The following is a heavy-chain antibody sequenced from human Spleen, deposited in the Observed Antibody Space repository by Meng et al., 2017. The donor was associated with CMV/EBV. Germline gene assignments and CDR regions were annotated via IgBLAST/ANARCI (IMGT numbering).Heavy chain of an antibody. CDR2: INWNGGGT. D-gene: IGHD6-13*01. V-gene: IGHV3-20*04. J-gene: IGHJ6*02. CDR3: ARHIAVAGTWTSRLYYYYGMDV. Sequence: GGSLKISCAASGFTFDDYGMSWVRLAPGKGLEWVSGINWNGGGTGYADAVKGRFTISRDNAKNSLYLQMNSLRAEDTALYYCARHIAVAGTWTSRLYYYYGMDVWGQGTTVTVSS. CDR1: GFTFDDYG.